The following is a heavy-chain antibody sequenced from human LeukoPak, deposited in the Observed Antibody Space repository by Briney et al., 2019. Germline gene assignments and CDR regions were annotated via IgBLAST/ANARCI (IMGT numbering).Heavy chain of an antibody. CDR2: IIPIFGTA. Sequence: SAKVSCKASGGTFSSYAISWVRQAPGQGLEWMGGIIPIFGTANYAQKFQGRVTITADESTSTAYMELSSLRSEDTAVYYCARGTYDYVWGSYRPYFDYWGQGTLVTVSS. V-gene: IGHV1-69*01. D-gene: IGHD3-16*02. CDR1: GGTFSSYA. J-gene: IGHJ4*02. CDR3: ARGTYDYVWGSYRPYFDY.